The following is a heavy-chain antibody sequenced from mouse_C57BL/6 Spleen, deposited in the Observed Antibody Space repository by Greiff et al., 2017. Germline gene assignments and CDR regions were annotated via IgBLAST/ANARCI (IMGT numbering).Heavy chain of an antibody. J-gene: IGHJ4*01. V-gene: IGHV2-5*01. D-gene: IGHD2-1*01. CDR2: IWRGGST. Sequence: VQLQQSGPGLVQPSQSLSITCTVSGFSLTSYGVHWVRQSPGKGLEWLGVIWRGGSTASNAPLMSRLGITKDNSKSQVFFKMKSLQADDTAIYYCTNEDYGNYGAYYYAMDYWGQGTSVTVSS. CDR3: TNEDYGNYGAYYYAMDY. CDR1: GFSLTSYG.